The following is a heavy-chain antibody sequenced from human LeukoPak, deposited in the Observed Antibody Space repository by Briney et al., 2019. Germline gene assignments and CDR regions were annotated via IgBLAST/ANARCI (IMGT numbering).Heavy chain of an antibody. CDR1: GFTFSNAW. V-gene: IGHV3-15*01. Sequence: GGSLRLSCAASGFTFSNAWMSWVRQAPGKGLEWVGRIKSKTDGGTTDYAAPVKGRFTISREDSKNTLYPQMNSLKTEDTAVYYCTTAFYDSSGYYLEVFDYWGQGTLVTVSS. J-gene: IGHJ4*02. D-gene: IGHD3-22*01. CDR3: TTAFYDSSGYYLEVFDY. CDR2: IKSKTDGGTT.